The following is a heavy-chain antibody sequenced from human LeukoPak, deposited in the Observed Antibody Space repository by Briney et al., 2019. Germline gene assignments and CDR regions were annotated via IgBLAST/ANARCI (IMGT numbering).Heavy chain of an antibody. J-gene: IGHJ3*02. CDR1: GFTFSSYE. V-gene: IGHV3-48*03. CDR3: ASRRTGYSRAFDM. D-gene: IGHD5-12*01. Sequence: QPGGSLRLSCAASGFTFSSYEMNWVRQAPGKGLEWVSYISSSGSPIFYADSVKGRFTISRDNAKNSLYLRMNSLRAEDTAVYYCASRRTGYSRAFDMWGQGTMVTVSS. CDR2: ISSSGSPI.